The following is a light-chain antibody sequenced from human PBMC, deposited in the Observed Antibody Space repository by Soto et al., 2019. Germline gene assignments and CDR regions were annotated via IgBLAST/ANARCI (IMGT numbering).Light chain of an antibody. CDR3: QHYISSQWTFGQWT. CDR2: GAS. CDR1: QNVDTKY. Sequence: EIVLTQSPGTLSLSPGERATLSCRASQNVDTKYLAWYQFKPGQAPRIIIFGASGRATGIPDRFSGSGSGTDFTLTISRLEPEDFAIYLCQHYISSQWTFGQWTFGQGTKVEIK. V-gene: IGKV3-20*01. J-gene: IGKJ1*01.